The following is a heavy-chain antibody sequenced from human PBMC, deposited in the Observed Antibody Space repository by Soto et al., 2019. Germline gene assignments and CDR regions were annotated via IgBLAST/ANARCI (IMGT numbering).Heavy chain of an antibody. CDR1: GFTFSSYA. Sequence: QVQLVESGGGVVQPGRSLRLSCAASGFTFSSYAMHWVRQAPGKGLEWVAVISYDGSNKYYADSVEGRFTISRDNSKNTLYLQMNSLRAEDTAVYYCARGRDFDYWGQGTLVTVSS. CDR3: ARGRDFDY. V-gene: IGHV3-30-3*01. J-gene: IGHJ4*02. CDR2: ISYDGSNK.